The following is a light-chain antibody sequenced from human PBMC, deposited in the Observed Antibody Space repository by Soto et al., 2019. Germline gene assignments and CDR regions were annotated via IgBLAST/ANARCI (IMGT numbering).Light chain of an antibody. Sequence: QSVLTQPPSASGSPGQSVTISCTGTSSDVGGYNYVSWYQQHPGKAPKRMIYEVSKRPSGVPDRFSGSKSGNPASLTGAGLQAEDETDYYCSSYAGSNNFVVFGGGTKLTVL. J-gene: IGLJ2*01. V-gene: IGLV2-8*01. CDR3: SSYAGSNNFVV. CDR1: SSDVGGYNY. CDR2: EVS.